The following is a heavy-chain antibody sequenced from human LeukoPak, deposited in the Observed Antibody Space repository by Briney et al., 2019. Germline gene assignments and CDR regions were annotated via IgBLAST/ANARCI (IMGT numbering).Heavy chain of an antibody. CDR3: ARAGSGYSFDN. D-gene: IGHD3-22*01. CDR2: ISNSGST. V-gene: IGHV4-59*01. Sequence: SETLSLTCTVSGGSISSYYWSWIRQPPEKGLEWIGYISNSGSTNNNPSLKSRLTMSIDTSKNQFSLRLNSVTAADTAVYYCARAGSGYSFDNWGQGKLVTVSS. J-gene: IGHJ4*02. CDR1: GGSISSYY.